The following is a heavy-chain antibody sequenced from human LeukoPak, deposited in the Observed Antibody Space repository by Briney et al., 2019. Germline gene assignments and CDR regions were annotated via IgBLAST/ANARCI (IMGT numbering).Heavy chain of an antibody. Sequence: SETLSLTCTVSGDSISSSSYYWGWIRQPPGKGLEWIGSIYYSGSTYYNPSLKSRVTISVDTSKNQFSLKLSSVTAADTAVYYCARHFGEPDYWGQGTLGTVSA. CDR2: IYYSGST. D-gene: IGHD3-10*01. V-gene: IGHV4-39*01. CDR3: ARHFGEPDY. J-gene: IGHJ4*02. CDR1: GDSISSSSYY.